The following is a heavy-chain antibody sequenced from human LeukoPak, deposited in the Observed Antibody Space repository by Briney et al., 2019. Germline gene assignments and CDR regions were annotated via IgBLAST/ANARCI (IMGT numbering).Heavy chain of an antibody. V-gene: IGHV4-39*01. CDR3: ARHGRWSAFDY. CDR1: GGSISSSSYY. D-gene: IGHD1-26*01. Sequence: KASETLSLTCTVSGGSISSSSYYWGWIRQPPGKGLEWIGSIYYSGSTYYNPSLKSRVTISVDTSKNQFSLKLSSVTAADTAVYYCARHGRWSAFDYWGQGTLVTVSS. CDR2: IYYSGST. J-gene: IGHJ4*02.